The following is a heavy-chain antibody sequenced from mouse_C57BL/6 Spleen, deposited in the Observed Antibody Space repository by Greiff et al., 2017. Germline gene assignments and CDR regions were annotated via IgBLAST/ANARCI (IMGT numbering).Heavy chain of an antibody. CDR3: ARDYGSSYRYVEV. CDR1: GYTFTSYW. J-gene: IGHJ1*03. D-gene: IGHD1-1*01. CDR2: IHPNSGST. Sequence: QVQLQQPGAELVKPGASVKLSCKASGYTFTSYWMHWVKQRPGQGLEWIGMIHPNSGSTNYNEKFKSKATLTVDKSSSTAYMQLSSLTSEDSAVYYCARDYGSSYRYVEVWGTGTTVTVSS. V-gene: IGHV1-64*01.